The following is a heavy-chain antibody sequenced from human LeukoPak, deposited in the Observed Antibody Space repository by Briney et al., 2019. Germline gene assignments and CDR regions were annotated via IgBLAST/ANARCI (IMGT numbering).Heavy chain of an antibody. Sequence: PGGSLRLSCAASGFTFSSYAMHWVCQAPGKGLEWVAVISYDGSNKYYADSVKGRFTISRDNSKNTLYLQMNSLRDEDTAVYYCAKSSYYDASGYYREYYFDYWGQGTLVTVSS. CDR2: ISYDGSNK. V-gene: IGHV3-30*04. CDR3: AKSSYYDASGYYREYYFDY. J-gene: IGHJ4*02. CDR1: GFTFSSYA. D-gene: IGHD3-22*01.